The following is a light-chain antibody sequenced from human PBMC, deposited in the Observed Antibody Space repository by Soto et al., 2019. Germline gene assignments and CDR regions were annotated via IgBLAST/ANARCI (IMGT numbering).Light chain of an antibody. CDR1: QNIDYY. CDR2: GAS. V-gene: IGKV1-39*01. J-gene: IGKJ1*01. CDR3: QQTSTTPWT. Sequence: DIQMTQSPCSLSASVGDRVTITCRASQNIDYYLNWYQQTPGKAPQLLIYGASSLSSGVPSRFSGAGSGTDFTLTINTLQPEDFATYYCQQTSTTPWTFGRGTTVEI.